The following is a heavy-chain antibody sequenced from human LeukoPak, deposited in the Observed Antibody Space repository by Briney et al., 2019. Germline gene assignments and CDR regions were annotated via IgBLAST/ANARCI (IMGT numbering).Heavy chain of an antibody. D-gene: IGHD1-7*01. J-gene: IGHJ4*02. CDR3: AHRRALSGYWNYGDLDY. Sequence: SGPTLVNPTQTLTLTCTFSGFSLTTSGVGVGWIRQPPGEALEWLALIYWDDDKRYNPSLKSRLTITKDTSKNQVVLSVTNVDPVDTATFYCAHRRALSGYWNYGDLDYWGQGTLVTVSS. CDR2: IYWDDDK. CDR1: GFSLTTSGVG. V-gene: IGHV2-5*02.